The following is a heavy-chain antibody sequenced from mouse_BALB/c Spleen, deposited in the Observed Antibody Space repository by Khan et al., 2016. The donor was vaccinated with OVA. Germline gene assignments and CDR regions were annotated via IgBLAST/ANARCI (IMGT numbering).Heavy chain of an antibody. CDR1: GYSITSNYA. V-gene: IGHV3-2*02. CDR2: ISYSGTT. Sequence: EVQLQESGPGLVKPSQSLSLTCTVTGYSITSNYAWNWIRQFPGNKLGWMGYISYSGTTTYNPSLKSRISITRDTSKNQFFLQLNSGTTEDTATYYCARGNYYGYAMDYWGQGTSVTVSS. CDR3: ARGNYYGYAMDY. D-gene: IGHD1-1*01. J-gene: IGHJ4*01.